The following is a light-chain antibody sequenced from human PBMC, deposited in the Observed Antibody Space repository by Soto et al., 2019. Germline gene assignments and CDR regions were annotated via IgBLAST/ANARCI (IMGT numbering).Light chain of an antibody. J-gene: IGKJ1*01. CDR3: HQFASTPRT. V-gene: IGKV3-20*01. CDR2: GAS. CDR1: QSVDRNY. Sequence: EIVLTQSPGTLSLSPGESATLSCRASQSVDRNYLAWYQQKPGQAPRLLIYGASSRATGIPPRFSGSGSGTEFVLTISGLEPEDFAVYYCHQFASTPRTFGQGTKVASK.